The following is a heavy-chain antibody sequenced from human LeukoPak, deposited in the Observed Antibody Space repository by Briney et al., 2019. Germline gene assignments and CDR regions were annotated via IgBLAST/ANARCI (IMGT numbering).Heavy chain of an antibody. D-gene: IGHD3-3*01. CDR1: GGSISSSSYY. J-gene: IGHJ5*02. CDR2: IYYSGST. CDR3: ARDVTYYDFWSGYSWFDP. V-gene: IGHV4-39*02. Sequence: SETLSLTCTVSGGSISSSSYYWGWIRQPPGKGLEWIGNIYYSGSTYYNPSLKSRVTISVDTSKNQFSLKLSSVTAADTAVYYCARDVTYYDFWSGYSWFDPWGQGTLVTVSS.